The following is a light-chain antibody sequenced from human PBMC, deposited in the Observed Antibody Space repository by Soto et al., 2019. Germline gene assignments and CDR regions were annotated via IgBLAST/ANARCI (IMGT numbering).Light chain of an antibody. V-gene: IGKV3-15*01. CDR1: QSVSSN. CDR2: GAS. J-gene: IGKJ2*01. Sequence: EIVMTQSPATLSVSPGERATLSCRASQSVSSNLAWYQQKPGQAPRLLIYGASTRATGIPARFSGSGSGTEFTLTISSLQSEDCAVYYCQQYNNWPRTFGQGTKLESK. CDR3: QQYNNWPRT.